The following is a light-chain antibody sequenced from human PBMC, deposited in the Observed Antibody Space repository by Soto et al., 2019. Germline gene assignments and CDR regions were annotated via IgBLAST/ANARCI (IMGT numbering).Light chain of an antibody. CDR2: AAS. Sequence: EIVLTQAPGTLYLSPGERATLSCRASQSVSSNYLAWYQQNRGQAPRLLIYAASARATGIPDRFSGSGSGTDFPLTISRLEPEDFAVYFSQLYSSYPPRYTFGQGNKLEIK. J-gene: IGKJ2*01. CDR1: QSVSSNY. V-gene: IGKV3-20*01. CDR3: QLYSSYPPRYT.